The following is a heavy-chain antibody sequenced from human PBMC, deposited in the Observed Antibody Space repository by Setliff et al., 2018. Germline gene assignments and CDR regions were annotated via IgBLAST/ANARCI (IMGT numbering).Heavy chain of an antibody. Sequence: GASVKVSCKASGYTFTSYYMHWVRQSPGQGLEWMGIINPSGGSTSYAQKFQGRVTMTRDTSTSTVYMELSSLRSEDTAVYYCARAWNYNFWSGYFWEHAQFGPWGQGTLVTVSS. V-gene: IGHV1-46*01. D-gene: IGHD3-3*01. J-gene: IGHJ5*02. CDR1: GYTFTSYY. CDR3: ARAWNYNFWSGYFWEHAQFGP. CDR2: INPSGGST.